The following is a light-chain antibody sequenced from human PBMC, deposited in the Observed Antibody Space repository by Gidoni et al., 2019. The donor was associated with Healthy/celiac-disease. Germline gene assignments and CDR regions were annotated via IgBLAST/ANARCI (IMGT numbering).Light chain of an antibody. Sequence: DTQMTQSPSSLSASVGDRVTITCRASQSISSYLNWYQQKPGKAPKLLIYAASSLQSGIPSSFSGSGSGTDFTLTISSLQPEDFAAYYCQQYYSTPWTFXQXTKVEIK. CDR2: AAS. V-gene: IGKV1-39*01. CDR1: QSISSY. CDR3: QQYYSTPWT. J-gene: IGKJ1*01.